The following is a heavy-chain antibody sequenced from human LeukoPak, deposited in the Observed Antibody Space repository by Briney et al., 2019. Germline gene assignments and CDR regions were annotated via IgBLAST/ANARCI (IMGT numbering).Heavy chain of an antibody. CDR3: AKDSRIQLWLGLFDY. D-gene: IGHD5-18*01. CDR2: ISYDGSNK. J-gene: IGHJ4*02. V-gene: IGHV3-30*18. CDR1: GFTFSSYG. Sequence: GRSLRLSCAASGFTFSSYGMHWVRQAPGKGLEWAAVISYDGSNKYYADSVKGRFTISRDNSKNTLYLQMSSLRAEDTAVYYCAKDSRIQLWLGLFDYWGQGTLVTVSS.